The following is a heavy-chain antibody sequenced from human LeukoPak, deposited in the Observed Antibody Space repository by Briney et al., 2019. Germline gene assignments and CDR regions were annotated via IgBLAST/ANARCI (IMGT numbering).Heavy chain of an antibody. J-gene: IGHJ4*02. CDR3: ARLRITMVRGVIIGGDYFDY. CDR1: GYTFSSYG. CDR2: ISAYNGNT. V-gene: IGHV1-18*04. Sequence: ASVKVSCTASGYTFSSYGISRVRQAPGQGLEWMGWISAYNGNTNYAQKLQGRVTMTTDTSTSTAYMELRSLRSDDTAVYYCARLRITMVRGVIIGGDYFDYWGQGTLVTVSS. D-gene: IGHD3-10*01.